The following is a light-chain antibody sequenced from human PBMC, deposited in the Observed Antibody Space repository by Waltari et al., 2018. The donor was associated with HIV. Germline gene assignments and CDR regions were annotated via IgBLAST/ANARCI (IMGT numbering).Light chain of an antibody. CDR3: SSYTSSDTVV. CDR2: EVS. Sequence: QSALTPPASVSGSPGQSISIPCTATSSAGGGYNVVPWYQQHPAKAPNLVILEVSNRPSGFSNRFSGSKSGNRASLTISGLQAEDEAYYYCSSYTSSDTVVFGGGTKVTVL. CDR1: SSAGGGYNV. V-gene: IGLV2-14*01. J-gene: IGLJ2*01.